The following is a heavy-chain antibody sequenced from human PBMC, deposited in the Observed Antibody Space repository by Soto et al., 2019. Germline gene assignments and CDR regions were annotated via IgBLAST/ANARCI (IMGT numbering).Heavy chain of an antibody. CDR3: ARDKIKGAPDYLDS. D-gene: IGHD1-26*01. J-gene: IGHJ4*02. CDR1: GFTFSANA. CDR2: IAYDGTIK. Sequence: QEQLVESGGDVVQPGRSLTLSCGASGFTFSANAMHWVRQAPGKGLEWVAVIAYDGTIKIYRDSVKGRFTISRDDSKSTLYLQMNSLRPEDTAVYYCARDKIKGAPDYLDSWGQGTLVTVSS. V-gene: IGHV3-30-3*01.